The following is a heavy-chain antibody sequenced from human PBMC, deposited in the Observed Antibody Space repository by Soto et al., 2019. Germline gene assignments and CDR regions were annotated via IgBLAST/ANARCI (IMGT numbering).Heavy chain of an antibody. V-gene: IGHV3-7*01. CDR3: VKARSYLTFDY. CDR2: IKEDGTEV. Sequence: PGGSLRLSCAASGFTFSYFWMNWVRQAPGKGLEWVAIIKEDGTEVNYVDSVKGRFTISRDNAKNSLYLQMNSLRAEDTAVYYCVKARSYLTFDYWGQGALVTVPQ. CDR1: GFTFSYFW. D-gene: IGHD1-26*01. J-gene: IGHJ4*02.